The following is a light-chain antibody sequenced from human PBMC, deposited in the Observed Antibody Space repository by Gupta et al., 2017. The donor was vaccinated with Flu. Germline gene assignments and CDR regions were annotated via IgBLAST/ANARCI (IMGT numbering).Light chain of an antibody. CDR2: DAS. CDR3: QQRSNWRGT. Sequence: IVLTQSPATLSLSPGERATLSCRASQSVTTYLAWYQVKPGQAPRLLMYDASNRATGIPAKFSGSGSGTDFTLTISSLEPEDFAIYYCQQRSNWRGTFGGGTKVEIK. CDR1: QSVTTY. J-gene: IGKJ4*01. V-gene: IGKV3-11*01.